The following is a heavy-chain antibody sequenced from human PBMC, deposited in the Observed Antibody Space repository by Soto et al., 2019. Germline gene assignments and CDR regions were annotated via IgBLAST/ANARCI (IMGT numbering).Heavy chain of an antibody. V-gene: IGHV2-5*02. CDR2: VYWDDAK. Sequence: ITLKESGPPLGKPTQTLTLTCSFSGFSLTANGVGVGWVGQPPGLALEWLAMVYWDDAKNYSASLRSRLSITKDTSKSQVVLTMTNMDPVDTGTYYCATLTGSHWGQGALVTVSS. D-gene: IGHD3-9*01. J-gene: IGHJ4*02. CDR3: ATLTGSH. CDR1: GFSLTANGVG.